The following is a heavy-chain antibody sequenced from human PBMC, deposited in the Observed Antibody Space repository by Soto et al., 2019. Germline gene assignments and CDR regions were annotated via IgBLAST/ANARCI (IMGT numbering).Heavy chain of an antibody. CDR1: GYTFTSYG. D-gene: IGHD2-2*01. J-gene: IGHJ6*02. Sequence: ASVKVSCKASGYTFTSYGISWVRQAPGQGLEWMGWISAYNGNTNYAQKLQGRVTMTTDTSTSTAYMELRSLRSDDTAVYYCARGGYCSITSCEYGYYYHGMDVWGQGTTVTVSS. CDR3: ARGGYCSITSCEYGYYYHGMDV. CDR2: ISAYNGNT. V-gene: IGHV1-18*01.